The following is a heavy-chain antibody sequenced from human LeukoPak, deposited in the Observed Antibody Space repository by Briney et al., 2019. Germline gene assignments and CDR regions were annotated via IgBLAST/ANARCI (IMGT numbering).Heavy chain of an antibody. J-gene: IGHJ4*02. Sequence: GGSLRLSCAASGFTVSSKYMSWVRQAPGKGLEWVSVLYSGGSTYYADSVKGRFTISRDNSKNTLYLQMNSLRAEDTAVYYCAKDGRGYCSGGSCSYWGQGALVTVSS. V-gene: IGHV3-53*01. CDR1: GFTVSSKY. CDR3: AKDGRGYCSGGSCSY. D-gene: IGHD2-15*01. CDR2: LYSGGST.